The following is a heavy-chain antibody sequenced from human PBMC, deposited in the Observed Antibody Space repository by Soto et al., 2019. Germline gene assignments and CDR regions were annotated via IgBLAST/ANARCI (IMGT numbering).Heavy chain of an antibody. V-gene: IGHV3-30*02. CDR2: MGNDGITT. CDR3: AKEFQWELPAFDI. Sequence: GGPLRLSCAASGFTFSTYGMHWVRQAPGKGLEWVAVMGNDGITTFYADSVKGRFTISRDNSKNTLFLQMNSLRADDTPVYYCAKEFQWELPAFDIWGQGTMLTVSS. J-gene: IGHJ3*02. D-gene: IGHD1-26*01. CDR1: GFTFSTYG.